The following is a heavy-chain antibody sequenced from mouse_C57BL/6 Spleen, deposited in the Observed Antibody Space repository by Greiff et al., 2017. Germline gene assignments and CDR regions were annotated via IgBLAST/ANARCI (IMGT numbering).Heavy chain of an antibody. CDR3: ASFPYGTSGMAY. V-gene: IGHV1-55*01. CDR1: GYTFTSYW. D-gene: IGHD2-1*01. Sequence: VQLQQPGAELVKPGASVKMSCKASGYTFTSYWINWVKQRPGQGLEWIGDIYPGSGSTNYNEKFKSKATLTVDTSSSTAYMQLSSLTSEDSAVXYCASFPYGTSGMAYWGQGTSVTVSS. J-gene: IGHJ4*01. CDR2: IYPGSGST.